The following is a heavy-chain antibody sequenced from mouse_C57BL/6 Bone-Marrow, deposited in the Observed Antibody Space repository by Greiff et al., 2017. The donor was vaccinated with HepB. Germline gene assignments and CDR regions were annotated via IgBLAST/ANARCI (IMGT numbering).Heavy chain of an antibody. Sequence: VQLQQPGAELVKPGASVKLSCKASGYTFTSYWMQWVKQRPGQGLEWIGEIDPSDSYTNYNQKFKGKATLTVDTSSSTAYMQLSSLTSEDSAVYYCAREGLYYGSLWWYFDVWGTGTTVTVSS. CDR2: IDPSDSYT. J-gene: IGHJ1*03. CDR1: GYTFTSYW. D-gene: IGHD1-1*01. V-gene: IGHV1-50*01. CDR3: AREGLYYGSLWWYFDV.